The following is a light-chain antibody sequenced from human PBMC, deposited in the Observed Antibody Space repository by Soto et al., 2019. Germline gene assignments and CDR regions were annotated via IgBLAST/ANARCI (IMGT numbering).Light chain of an antibody. CDR2: NN. Sequence: QLVLTQPPSASGTPGQRVTMSCSGGNSNIGSHTVNWYQHLPGTAPTLLIFNNQRPSGVPARFSGSKSGTSASLAISGLQSGDEGDYYCAAWDDSLNGFYVFGTGTKLTVL. V-gene: IGLV1-44*01. CDR3: AAWDDSLNGFYV. CDR1: NSNIGSHT. J-gene: IGLJ1*01.